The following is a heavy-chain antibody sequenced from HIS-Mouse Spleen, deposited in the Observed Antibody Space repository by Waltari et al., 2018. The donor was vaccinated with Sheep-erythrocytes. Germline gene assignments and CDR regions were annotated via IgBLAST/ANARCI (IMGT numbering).Heavy chain of an antibody. Sequence: QVQLQESGPGLVKPSQTLSLTCTVPGGSISSGGYDWSWIRQHPGKGLEWIGYIYYSGSTYYNPSLKSRVTISVDPSKNQFSLKLTSVTAADTAVYYCARDPLTGADYWGQGTLVTVSS. J-gene: IGHJ4*02. CDR2: IYYSGST. CDR1: GGSISSGGYD. D-gene: IGHD7-27*01. V-gene: IGHV4-31*03. CDR3: ARDPLTGADY.